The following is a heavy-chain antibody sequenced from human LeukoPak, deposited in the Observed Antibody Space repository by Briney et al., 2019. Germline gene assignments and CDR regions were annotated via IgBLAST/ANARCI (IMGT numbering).Heavy chain of an antibody. CDR2: INHSGST. V-gene: IGHV4-34*01. CDR3: ARGRVYGSGSYFSRFFY. CDR1: GGSFSGYY. J-gene: IGHJ4*02. D-gene: IGHD3-10*01. Sequence: SETLSLTCAVYGGSFSGYYWSWIRQRPGKGLEWIGEINHSGSTNYNPSLKSRVTISVDTSKNQFSLKLSSVTAADTAVYYCARGRVYGSGSYFSRFFYWGQGTLVTVSS.